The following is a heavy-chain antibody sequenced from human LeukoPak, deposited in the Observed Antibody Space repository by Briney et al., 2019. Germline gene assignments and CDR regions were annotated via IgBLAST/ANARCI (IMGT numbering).Heavy chain of an antibody. CDR1: GGPLPISTYY. Sequence: SETLSLTCTVSGGPLPISTYYWGWVRKPPGKGLEWLGSIYYRGSTNYNPSLKSRVTISVDTSKNQSSLKLSSVTAADTAVYYCARRGYDYVWGSYRPISYYYFDYGGQGTLVTVPS. J-gene: IGHJ4*02. V-gene: IGHV4-39*07. D-gene: IGHD3-16*02. CDR3: ARRGYDYVWGSYRPISYYYFDY. CDR2: IYYRGST.